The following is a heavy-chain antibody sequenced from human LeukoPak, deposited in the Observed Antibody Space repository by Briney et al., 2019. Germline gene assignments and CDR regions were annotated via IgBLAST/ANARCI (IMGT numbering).Heavy chain of an antibody. CDR3: ARSNPNRNALDL. Sequence: PGGSLRLSCAASGFTLNSYLMSWVRQAPGRGLEWVANINKDGSEENYLDSVKGRFTVSRDNAKNSLYLQMNGLRGEDTAVYYCARSNPNRNALDLWGQGTMVTISS. D-gene: IGHD1-14*01. CDR2: INKDGSEE. CDR1: GFTLNSYL. V-gene: IGHV3-7*01. J-gene: IGHJ3*01.